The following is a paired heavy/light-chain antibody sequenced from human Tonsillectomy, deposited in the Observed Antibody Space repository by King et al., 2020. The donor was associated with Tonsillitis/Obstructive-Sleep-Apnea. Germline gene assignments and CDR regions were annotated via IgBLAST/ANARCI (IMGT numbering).Light chain of an antibody. Sequence: QSVLTQPPSVSAAPGQKVTISCSGSSSNIGNNYVSWYQQLPGTAPKLLIYDNNKRPSGIPDRFSGSKSGTSATLGITGLQTGDEADYYCGTWDTSLSAGQAVFGGGTKLTVL. V-gene: IGLV1-51*01. CDR1: SSNIGNNY. J-gene: IGLJ3*02. CDR2: DNN. CDR3: GTWDTSLSAGQAV.
Heavy chain of an antibody. Sequence: EVQLVESGGGLVKPGGSLILSCAASGFNFSTHTMNWVRQAPGKGLEWVSSISSSSTYIYYADSLRGRFTISRDNAKNSLYLQMTSLRAEDTAVYYCARAIFGVVQPYMDVWGQGTTVTVSS. J-gene: IGHJ6*02. CDR1: GFNFSTHT. CDR2: ISSSSTYI. D-gene: IGHD3-3*01. V-gene: IGHV3-21*02. CDR3: ARAIFGVVQPYMDV.